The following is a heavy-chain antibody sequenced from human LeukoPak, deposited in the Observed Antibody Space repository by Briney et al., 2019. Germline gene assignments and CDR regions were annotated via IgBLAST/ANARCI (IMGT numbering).Heavy chain of an antibody. CDR3: ARGPAVLFYYDSSGCDP. Sequence: AASVKVSCKASGYTFTSYDIDWVRQATGQGLEWMGWMNPNSGNTGYAQKFQGRVTMTRNTSISTAYMELSSLRSEDTAVYYCARGPAVLFYYDSSGCDPWGQGTLVTVSS. J-gene: IGHJ5*02. V-gene: IGHV1-8*02. D-gene: IGHD3-22*01. CDR2: MNPNSGNT. CDR1: GYTFTSYD.